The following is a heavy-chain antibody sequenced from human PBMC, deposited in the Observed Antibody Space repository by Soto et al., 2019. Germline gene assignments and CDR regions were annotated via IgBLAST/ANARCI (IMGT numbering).Heavy chain of an antibody. D-gene: IGHD3-10*01. V-gene: IGHV1-69*02. CDR2: VIPMLSMS. J-gene: IGHJ4*02. CDR1: GDTFSSYT. Sequence: QVHLVQSGVEVKKPGSSVKVSCKASGDTFSSYTINWVRQAPGLGLEWMGRVIPMLSMSNYALKFQGRVTMTADRSTNTAYMELSSLRSEDTATYSCARSYGSGSRPFDYWGQGALVTVSS. CDR3: ARSYGSGSRPFDY.